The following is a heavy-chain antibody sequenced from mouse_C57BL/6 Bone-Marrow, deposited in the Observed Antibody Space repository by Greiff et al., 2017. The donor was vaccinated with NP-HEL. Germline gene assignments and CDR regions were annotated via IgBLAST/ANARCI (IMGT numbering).Heavy chain of an antibody. CDR2: IDPENGDT. CDR1: GFNIKDDY. V-gene: IGHV14-4*01. D-gene: IGHD1-1*01. Sequence: VQLQQSGAELVRPGASVKLSCTASGFNIKDDYMHWVKQRPEQGLEWIGWIDPENGDTEYASKFQGKATITADTSTNTAYLQLSSLTSKDTAVYYCTTFLRDYAMDYWCRGTSITVSS. CDR3: TTFLRDYAMDY. J-gene: IGHJ4*01.